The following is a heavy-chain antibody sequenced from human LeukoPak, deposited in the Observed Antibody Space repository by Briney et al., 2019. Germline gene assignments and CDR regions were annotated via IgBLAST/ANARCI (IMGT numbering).Heavy chain of an antibody. V-gene: IGHV3-23*01. Sequence: GGSLRLSCAASGFTFSSYWMHWVRQAPGKGLEWVSTISGSGGTTYYADSVKGRFTISRDNSKSTLYLQMNSLRAEDTAVYYCAKATFASSWNLYFDYWGQGTLVTVSS. CDR2: ISGSGGTT. J-gene: IGHJ4*02. CDR1: GFTFSSYW. CDR3: AKATFASSWNLYFDY. D-gene: IGHD6-13*01.